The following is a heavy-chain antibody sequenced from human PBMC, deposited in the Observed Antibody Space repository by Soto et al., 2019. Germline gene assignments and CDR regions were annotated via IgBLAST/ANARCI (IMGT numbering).Heavy chain of an antibody. Sequence: EVQLVESGGGLVKPGGSLRLSCAVSGFTFDKVWMNWVRQAPGKGLEWVGRIKSKTDGGTTDYAAPVKGRCTISRDDSKTMLYLQMNSLNTEDTGMYFCTTGRDDRLYWGQGTLVTVSS. CDR2: IKSKTDGGTT. CDR3: TTGRDDRLY. V-gene: IGHV3-15*07. J-gene: IGHJ4*02. CDR1: GFTFDKVW. D-gene: IGHD3-3*01.